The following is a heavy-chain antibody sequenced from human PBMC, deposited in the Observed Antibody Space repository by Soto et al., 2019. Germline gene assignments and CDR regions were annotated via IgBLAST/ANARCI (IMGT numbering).Heavy chain of an antibody. V-gene: IGHV4-39*01. CDR3: ARQPTYDYVWGSYRYSYGMDV. Sequence: SETLSLTXTVSGGSISSSSYYWGWIRQPPGKGLEWIGSIYYSGSTYYNPSLKSRVTISVDTSKNQFSLKLSSVTAADTAVYYCARQPTYDYVWGSYRYSYGMDVWGQGTTVTVSS. D-gene: IGHD3-16*02. CDR1: GGSISSSSYY. J-gene: IGHJ6*02. CDR2: IYYSGST.